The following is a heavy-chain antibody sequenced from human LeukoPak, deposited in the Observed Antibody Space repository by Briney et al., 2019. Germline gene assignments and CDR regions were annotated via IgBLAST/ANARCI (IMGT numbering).Heavy chain of an antibody. Sequence: GGSLRLSCAASGFNFRSYHMTWVRQAPGKGLDWVSSITSSGNYLYYADSVKGRFTISRDNANKSLYLQMEGLRADDTGIYYCVRDYSNSERGDYWGQGTLVIVSS. V-gene: IGHV3-21*01. D-gene: IGHD4-11*01. J-gene: IGHJ4*02. CDR3: VRDYSNSERGDY. CDR1: GFNFRSYH. CDR2: ITSSGNYL.